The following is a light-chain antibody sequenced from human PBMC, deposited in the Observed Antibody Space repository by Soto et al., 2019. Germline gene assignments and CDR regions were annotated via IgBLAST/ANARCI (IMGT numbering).Light chain of an antibody. CDR1: SSDVGPYNL. Sequence: QSALTQSASVSGSPGQSITISCTGTSSDVGPYNLVSWYQQHPGKAPKLIIYEVTERPSGVSNRFSGSKSGNTASLTISGLQADDAAYYYCCSYAGPNTFVFGLGTKLTVL. V-gene: IGLV2-23*02. CDR3: CSYAGPNTFV. CDR2: EVT. J-gene: IGLJ1*01.